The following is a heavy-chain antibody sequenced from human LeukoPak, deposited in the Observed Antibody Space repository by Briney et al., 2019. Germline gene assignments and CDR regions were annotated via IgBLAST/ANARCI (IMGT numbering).Heavy chain of an antibody. Sequence: ASVKVSCKASGYTFTGSYIHWVRQAPGQGLERMGWINPNSGDTSHAQRFQDRVTMTRDMSTSTAYMDLSMLTSDETALYYCARQGGSSLNFDYWGQGTLVTVSS. CDR1: GYTFTGSY. V-gene: IGHV1-2*02. J-gene: IGHJ4*02. D-gene: IGHD1-26*01. CDR3: ARQGGSSLNFDY. CDR2: INPNSGDT.